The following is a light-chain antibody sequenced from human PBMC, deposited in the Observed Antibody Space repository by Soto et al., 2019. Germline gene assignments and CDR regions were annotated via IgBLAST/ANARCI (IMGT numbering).Light chain of an antibody. V-gene: IGLV2-14*03. CDR2: DVN. Sequence: QSALTQPASVSGSPGQSIVISCTGTSSDVGGYNSVSWYQHHPGKAPKLMIYDVNYRPSGISDRFSGSKSGNTASLTISGLQAEDEADYYCSSYTSSSTLVFGTGTKVTVL. J-gene: IGLJ1*01. CDR3: SSYTSSSTLV. CDR1: SSDVGGYNS.